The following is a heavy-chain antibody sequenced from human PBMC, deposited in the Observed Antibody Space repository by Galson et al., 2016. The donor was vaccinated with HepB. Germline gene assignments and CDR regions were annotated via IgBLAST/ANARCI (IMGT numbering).Heavy chain of an antibody. V-gene: IGHV3-64D*09. CDR2: IISNGGKT. D-gene: IGHD6-19*01. J-gene: IGHJ4*02. Sequence: SLRLSCAASGFTFSAFAMHWVRLAPGKGLEYVSAIISNGGKTYYADSVKGRFVISRDNSKNMLYLQMSGLRAEDTAIYYCVKSLIAVAGPSSVFDYWGQGALVTVSP. CDR1: GFTFSAFA. CDR3: VKSLIAVAGPSSVFDY.